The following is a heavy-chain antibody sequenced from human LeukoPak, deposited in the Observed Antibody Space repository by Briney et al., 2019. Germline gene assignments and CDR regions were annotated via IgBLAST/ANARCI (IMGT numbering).Heavy chain of an antibody. CDR1: GFTFSSYD. V-gene: IGHV3-13*05. J-gene: IGHJ4*02. Sequence: GGSLRLSCAASGFTFSSYDMHWVRQATGKGLEWVSAIGTAGDPYYPGSVKGRFTISRENAKNSSYLQMNSLRAEDTAVYYCAELDSSSPRYWGQGTLVTVSS. CDR2: IGTAGDP. D-gene: IGHD6-13*01. CDR3: AELDSSSPRY.